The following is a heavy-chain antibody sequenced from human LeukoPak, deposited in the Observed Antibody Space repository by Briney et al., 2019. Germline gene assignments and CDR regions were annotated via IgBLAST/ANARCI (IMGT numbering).Heavy chain of an antibody. V-gene: IGHV3-53*01. CDR2: IYSGDST. D-gene: IGHD3-3*01. CDR3: ARDFLFSY. CDR1: GFTVSSNY. Sequence: TGGSLRLSCAASGFTVSSNYMSWVRQAPGKGLEWVSVIYSGDSTYYADSVKGRFTISRDNSKNTLYLQMNSLRAEDTAVYYCARDFLFSYWGQGTLVTVSS. J-gene: IGHJ4*02.